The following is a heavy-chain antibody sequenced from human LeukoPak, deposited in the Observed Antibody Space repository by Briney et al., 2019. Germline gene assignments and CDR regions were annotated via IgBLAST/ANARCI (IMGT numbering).Heavy chain of an antibody. Sequence: PGGSLRLSCAASGFTFDDYGMNWVRQAPGKGLEWVSGLTSSGASTYYADSVKGRFTISRDNSKNTVYLQINSPTAEDTAVYYCGRDSRWAQPDYWGQGTLVTVSS. V-gene: IGHV3-23*01. J-gene: IGHJ4*02. CDR3: GRDSRWAQPDY. D-gene: IGHD5-24*01. CDR1: GFTFDDYG. CDR2: LTSSGAST.